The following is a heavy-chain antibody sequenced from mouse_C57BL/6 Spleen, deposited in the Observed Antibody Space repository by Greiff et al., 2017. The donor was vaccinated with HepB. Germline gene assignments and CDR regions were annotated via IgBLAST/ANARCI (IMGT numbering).Heavy chain of an antibody. CDR2: IYPRSGNT. CDR1: GYTFTSYG. Sequence: VQLQQSGAELARPGASVKLSCKASGYTFTSYGISWVKQRTGQGLEWIGEIYPRSGNTYYNEKFKGKATLTADKSSSTAYMELRSLTSEDSAVYFCAYGNSVYAMDYWGQGTSVTVSS. CDR3: AYGNSVYAMDY. J-gene: IGHJ4*01. V-gene: IGHV1-81*01. D-gene: IGHD2-1*01.